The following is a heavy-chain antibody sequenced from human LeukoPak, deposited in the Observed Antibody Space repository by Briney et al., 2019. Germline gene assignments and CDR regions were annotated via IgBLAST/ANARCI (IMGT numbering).Heavy chain of an antibody. J-gene: IGHJ4*02. CDR3: AKGRTIWVRGVLDY. D-gene: IGHD3-10*01. CDR2: ISGSGGST. V-gene: IGHV3-23*01. CDR1: GFTFSSYA. Sequence: GGSLRLSCAASGFTFSSYAMSWVRQAPGKGLEWVSAISGSGGSTYYADSVKGRFTISRDNSKNTLYLQMSSLRAEDTAVYYCAKGRTIWVRGVLDYWGQGTLVTVSS.